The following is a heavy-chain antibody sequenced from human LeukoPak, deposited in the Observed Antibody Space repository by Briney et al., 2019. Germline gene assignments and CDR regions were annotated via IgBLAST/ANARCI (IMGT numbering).Heavy chain of an antibody. Sequence: SGGSLRLSCAASGFTFSSYAMHWVRQAPGKGLEWVAVISYDGSNKYCADSVKGRFTISRDNSKNTLYLQMNSLRAEDTAVYYCAESSSGWYYFDYWGQGTLVTVSS. CDR1: GFTFSSYA. CDR2: ISYDGSNK. D-gene: IGHD6-19*01. V-gene: IGHV3-30-3*01. J-gene: IGHJ4*02. CDR3: AESSSGWYYFDY.